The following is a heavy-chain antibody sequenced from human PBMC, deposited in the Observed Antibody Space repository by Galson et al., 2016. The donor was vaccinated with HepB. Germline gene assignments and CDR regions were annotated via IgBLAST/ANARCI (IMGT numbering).Heavy chain of an antibody. J-gene: IGHJ4*02. V-gene: IGHV2-5*02. CDR3: THRLLEYSGSDYVVGYFDS. CDR2: IYWDDDK. Sequence: PALVKPTQTLTLTCTFSGFSLSTSGVGVGWVRQPPGKALEWLAFIYWDDDKRYSPSLESRLTITKDTSKDQVVLTMTNMDPVDTGTYYCTHRLLEYSGSDYVVGYFDSGGQGILVTVSS. CDR1: GFSLSTSGVG. D-gene: IGHD5-12*01.